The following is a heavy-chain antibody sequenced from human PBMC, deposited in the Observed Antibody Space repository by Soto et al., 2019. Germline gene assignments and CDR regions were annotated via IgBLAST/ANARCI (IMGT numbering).Heavy chain of an antibody. J-gene: IGHJ4*02. D-gene: IGHD2-21*02. CDR3: ARADEAVVTPGYFDY. CDR2: ISYDGSNK. CDR1: GFTFSSYA. Sequence: GGSLRLSCAASGFTFSSYAMHWVRQAPGKGLEWVAVISYDGSNKYYADSVKGRFTISRDNSKNTLYLQMNSLRAEDTAVYYCARADEAVVTPGYFDYWGQGTLVTVSS. V-gene: IGHV3-30-3*01.